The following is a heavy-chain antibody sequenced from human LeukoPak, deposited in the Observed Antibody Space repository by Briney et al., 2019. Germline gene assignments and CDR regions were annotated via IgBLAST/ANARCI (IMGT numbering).Heavy chain of an antibody. D-gene: IGHD3-16*02. Sequence: GGSLRLSCAASGFTFNTYTMSWVRQAPGKGLEWVSSISSSNSYIYYADSVKGRFTISRHDAKNSLYLQMNSLRVEDTAVYYCARVPAGVIGMKDAFHIWGQGTMVTVSS. V-gene: IGHV3-21*01. J-gene: IGHJ3*02. CDR3: ARVPAGVIGMKDAFHI. CDR2: ISSSNSYI. CDR1: GFTFNTYT.